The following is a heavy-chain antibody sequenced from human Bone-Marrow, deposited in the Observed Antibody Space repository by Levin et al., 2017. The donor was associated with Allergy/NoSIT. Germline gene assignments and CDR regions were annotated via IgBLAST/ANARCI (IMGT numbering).Heavy chain of an antibody. CDR2: ISGTSTFT. J-gene: IGHJ4*02. CDR3: ARAQYTASWNFFDY. Sequence: GGSLRLSCAASGFTFSDYYMTWVRQAPGQGLEWLSHISGTSTFTFDADSVRGRFTISRDNAKDALYLQMMNLRTDDTAVYYCARAQYTASWNFFDYWGQGTLVTVSP. V-gene: IGHV3-11*05. CDR1: GFTFSDYY. D-gene: IGHD2-2*01.